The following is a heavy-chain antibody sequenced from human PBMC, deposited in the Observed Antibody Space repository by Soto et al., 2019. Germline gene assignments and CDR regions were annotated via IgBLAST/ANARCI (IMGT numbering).Heavy chain of an antibody. Sequence: GASVKVSCKASGYTFSSLGISWMRQAPGQGLEWMGWISGYNGNTKNALTFEGKVTMTTDTSTDTAYMELRSLTSDDTAVYYCAGGTSNSSPAYWGQGTLVTSPQ. V-gene: IGHV1-18*01. CDR3: AGGTSNSSPAY. CDR2: ISGYNGNT. CDR1: GYTFSSLG. J-gene: IGHJ4*02. D-gene: IGHD1-7*01.